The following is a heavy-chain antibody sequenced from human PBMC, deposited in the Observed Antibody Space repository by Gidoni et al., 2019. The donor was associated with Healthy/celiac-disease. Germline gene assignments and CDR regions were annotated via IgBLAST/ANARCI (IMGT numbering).Heavy chain of an antibody. Sequence: EVQLVESGGGLVEPGGSLRLSCAASGFTFSSYSMNWVRQAPGKGLEWVSSISSSSSYIYYADSVKGRFTISRDNAKNSLYLKMNSLRAEDTAVYYCARVLSDYAHDYWGQGTLVTVSS. CDR2: ISSSSSYI. CDR3: ARVLSDYAHDY. CDR1: GFTFSSYS. D-gene: IGHD4-17*01. V-gene: IGHV3-21*01. J-gene: IGHJ4*02.